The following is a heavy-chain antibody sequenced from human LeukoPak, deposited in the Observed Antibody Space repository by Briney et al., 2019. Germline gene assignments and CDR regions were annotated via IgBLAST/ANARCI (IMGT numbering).Heavy chain of an antibody. CDR3: ARGWYEALYYYYYMDV. CDR2: ISSSSSTI. D-gene: IGHD6-13*01. CDR1: GFTFSSYS. J-gene: IGHJ6*03. V-gene: IGHV3-48*02. Sequence: GGSLRLSCAASGFTFSSYSMNWVRQAPGKGLEWVSYISSSSSTIYYADSVKGRFTISRDNAKSSLYLQMNSLRDEDTAVYYCARGWYEALYYYYYMDVWGKGTTVTVSS.